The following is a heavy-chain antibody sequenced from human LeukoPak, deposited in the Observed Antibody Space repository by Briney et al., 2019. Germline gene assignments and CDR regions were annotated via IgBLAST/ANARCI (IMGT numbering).Heavy chain of an antibody. CDR2: IXXXXXEK. J-gene: IGHJ6*03. Sequence: GSLRLSCAASGFTFSSYWMSWVRQAPGKGLEWVANIXXXXXEKYYVDSVKGRFTISRDNAKNSLYLQMNSLRAEDTAVYYCARAGSSSPRSGGYYYYYMDVWGKGTTVTVSS. V-gene: IGHV3-7*01. CDR3: ARAGSSSPRSGGYYYYYMDV. D-gene: IGHD6-6*01. CDR1: GFTFSSYW.